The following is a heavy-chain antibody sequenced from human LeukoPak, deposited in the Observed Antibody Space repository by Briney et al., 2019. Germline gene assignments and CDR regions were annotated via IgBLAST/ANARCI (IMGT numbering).Heavy chain of an antibody. CDR1: SGSISGYY. D-gene: IGHD3-10*02. Sequence: SETLSLTCTVSSGSISGYYLSWIRQPAGKGLEWIGRIFSSGTTNYNPSLKRRLTISVDTSRRQFSLKLRSVTAADTAVYYCARDDSPITARTTFAYWGQGAVVAVSS. CDR3: ARDDSPITARTTFAY. J-gene: IGHJ4*02. V-gene: IGHV4-4*07. CDR2: IFSSGTT.